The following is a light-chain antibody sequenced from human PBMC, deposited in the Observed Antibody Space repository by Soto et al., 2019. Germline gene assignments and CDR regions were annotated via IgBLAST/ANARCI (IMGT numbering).Light chain of an antibody. V-gene: IGKV4-1*01. Sequence: DIVMTQSPDSLAVSLGERATINCKSSQSVFYSSNSKNYLAWYQQKPGQPPKLIIYWASTRESGVPDRFSGSGSGTDFTLTIGSLQAEDVAVYYCQQYYGSPLTFGGGMKVNI. CDR2: WAS. CDR3: QQYYGSPLT. J-gene: IGKJ4*01. CDR1: QSVFYSSNSKNY.